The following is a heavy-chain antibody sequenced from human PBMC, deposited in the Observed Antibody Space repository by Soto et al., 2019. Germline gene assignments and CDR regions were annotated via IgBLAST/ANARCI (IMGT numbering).Heavy chain of an antibody. V-gene: IGHV1-8*01. D-gene: IGHD6-13*01. CDR2: MNPNSGNT. CDR3: ARGESSSGYLHYYGYHGIDV. Sequence: QVQLVQSGAEVKKPGASVKVSCKASGYTFTSYDINWVRQATGQGLEWMGWMNPNSGNTGYAQKFQGRVTMPRNTSISTAYIEQSNLRPEETAVYYCARGESSSGYLHYYGYHGIDVWGQGTTVTVSS. J-gene: IGHJ6*02. CDR1: GYTFTSYD.